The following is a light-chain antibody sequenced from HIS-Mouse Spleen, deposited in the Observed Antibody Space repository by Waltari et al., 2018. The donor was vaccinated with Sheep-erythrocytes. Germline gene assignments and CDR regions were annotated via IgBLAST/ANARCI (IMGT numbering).Light chain of an antibody. CDR1: SSDVGGYNY. Sequence: QSALTQPPSASGSPGQSVTISCTGTSSDVGGYNYVSWYQQHPGKAPKLMIYEVGKRAAGGPASFSGSKSGKTAALTVSGLQAEDEADYYCSSYAGSNNWVFGGGTKLTVL. CDR2: EVG. V-gene: IGLV2-8*01. J-gene: IGLJ3*02. CDR3: SSYAGSNNWV.